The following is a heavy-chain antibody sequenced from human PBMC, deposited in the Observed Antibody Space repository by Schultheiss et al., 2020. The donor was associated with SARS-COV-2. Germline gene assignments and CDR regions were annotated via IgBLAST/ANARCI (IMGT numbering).Heavy chain of an antibody. CDR2: MYTSGNT. V-gene: IGHV4-4*07. J-gene: IGHJ6*03. D-gene: IGHD2-8*01. CDR3: ARDRMVYASRANYYYYYMDV. CDR1: GGSISSYY. Sequence: SETLSLTCIVSGGSISSYYLNWIRQSAGKGLEWIGRMYTSGNTNYNPSLKSRVTMSVDLSNNQFSLKLNSVTAADTAVYYCARDRMVYASRANYYYYYMDVWGKGTTVTVAS.